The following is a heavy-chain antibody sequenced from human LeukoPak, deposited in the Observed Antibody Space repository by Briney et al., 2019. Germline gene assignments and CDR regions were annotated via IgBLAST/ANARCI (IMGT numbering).Heavy chain of an antibody. D-gene: IGHD2-21*02. CDR3: ARGHHIVVVTAPNYFDY. V-gene: IGHV3-7*01. Sequence: GSLELSCAASGFTFSSYWMSWVRQAPGKGLEGVANIKQDGSEKYYVDSVKGRFTISRDNAKNSLYLQMNSLRAEDTAVYYCARGHHIVVVTAPNYFDYWGQGTLVTVSS. J-gene: IGHJ4*02. CDR1: GFTFSSYW. CDR2: IKQDGSEK.